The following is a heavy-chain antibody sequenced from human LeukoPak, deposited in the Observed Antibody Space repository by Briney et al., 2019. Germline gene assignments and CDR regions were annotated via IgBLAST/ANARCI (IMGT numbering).Heavy chain of an antibody. V-gene: IGHV1-69*04. CDR3: ARDWNYYDSSGYPHD. J-gene: IGHJ4*02. Sequence: SVKVSCKASGGTFSSYTISWVRQAPGQGLEWMGRIIPILGIANYAQKFQGRVTITADKSTSTACKELSSLRSEDTAVYYCARDWNYYDSSGYPHDWGQGTLVTVSS. D-gene: IGHD3-22*01. CDR2: IIPILGIA. CDR1: GGTFSSYT.